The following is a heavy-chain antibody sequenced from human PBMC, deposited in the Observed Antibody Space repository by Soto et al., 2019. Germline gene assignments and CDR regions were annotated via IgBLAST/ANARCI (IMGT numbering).Heavy chain of an antibody. Sequence: SGPTLVNPTQTLTLTCTFSGFSLSTSGVGVGWIRQPPGKALEWLALIYWNDDKRYSPSLKSRLTITKDTSKNQVVLTMTNMDPVDTATYYCAHIRITMVRGVITRWFDPRGQRTLVTVSS. D-gene: IGHD3-10*01. CDR3: AHIRITMVRGVITRWFDP. V-gene: IGHV2-5*01. CDR1: GFSLSTSGVG. J-gene: IGHJ5*02. CDR2: IYWNDDK.